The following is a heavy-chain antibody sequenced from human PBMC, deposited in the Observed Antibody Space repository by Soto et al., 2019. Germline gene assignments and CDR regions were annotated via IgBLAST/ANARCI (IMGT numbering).Heavy chain of an antibody. D-gene: IGHD3-9*01. V-gene: IGHV3-49*03. J-gene: IGHJ4*02. CDR3: TRDRSGGNLTGLIFPDY. CDR2: IRSKACGGTK. CDR1: GFTFGDYA. Sequence: GGSLRLSCTASGFTFGDYAMSWFRQAPGKGLEWVGVIRSKACGGTKEYAPTLKGRFPISRDDSTSIAYLQMNSLKTEDTAVYYCTRDRSGGNLTGLIFPDYWGQGTLVTVSS.